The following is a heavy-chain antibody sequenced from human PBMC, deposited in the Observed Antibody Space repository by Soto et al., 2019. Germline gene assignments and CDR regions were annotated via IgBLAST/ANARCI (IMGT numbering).Heavy chain of an antibody. CDR2: IIPILGIA. J-gene: IGHJ2*01. V-gene: IGHV1-69*08. CDR1: GGTFSSYT. Sequence: QVQLVQSGAEVKKPGSSVKVSCKASGGTFSSYTISWVRQAPGQGLEWMGRIIPILGIANYAQKFQGRVTITADKSTSTAYMELSSLRSEDTAVHYCARDGRYSSGSPWYFDLWGRGTLVTVSS. CDR3: ARDGRYSSGSPWYFDL. D-gene: IGHD6-19*01.